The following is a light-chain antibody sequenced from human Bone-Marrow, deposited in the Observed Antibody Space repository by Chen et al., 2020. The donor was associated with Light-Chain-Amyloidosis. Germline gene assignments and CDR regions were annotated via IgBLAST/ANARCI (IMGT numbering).Light chain of an antibody. V-gene: IGLV3-21*02. J-gene: IGLJ3*02. Sequence: SYVLTQPSSVSVAPGQTATMACGGNNIGSTSVHWYQQTPGQAPLLVVYDDSDRPSGITERLSGSNSGNTATLPISRVEAGDEADYYCQVWDRSSDRPVFGGGTKLTVL. CDR1: NIGSTS. CDR2: DDS. CDR3: QVWDRSSDRPV.